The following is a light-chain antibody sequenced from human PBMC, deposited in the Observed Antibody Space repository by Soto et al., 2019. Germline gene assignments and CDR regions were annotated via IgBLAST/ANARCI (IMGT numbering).Light chain of an antibody. CDR3: QQYNNWPPYT. CDR2: GAS. CDR1: QTVSSN. Sequence: EIVMTQSPATLSVSPGERATLSCRASQTVSSNLAWYQQKPGQAPSLLIYGASTRATGIPDRFSGSGSGTEFTLTISSLQSEDCAVYYCQQYNNWPPYTFGQGTKLEIK. J-gene: IGKJ2*01. V-gene: IGKV3-15*01.